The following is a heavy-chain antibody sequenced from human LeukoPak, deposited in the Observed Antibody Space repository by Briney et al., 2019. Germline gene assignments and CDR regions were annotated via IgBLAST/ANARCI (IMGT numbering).Heavy chain of an antibody. CDR1: GFTFSSYG. CDR3: EKDDCGGRCWPADY. CDR2: IRYDGSNK. J-gene: IGHJ4*02. Sequence: GRSLRLSCATSGFTFSSYGMHWVRQAPGKGLEGVAFIRYDGSNKYYSDSVKGRFTLSRNNSKNTLYLQMNRLRAEDTDVYYCEKDDCGGRCWPADYWGQGTLVTVSS. D-gene: IGHD2-21*01. V-gene: IGHV3-30*02.